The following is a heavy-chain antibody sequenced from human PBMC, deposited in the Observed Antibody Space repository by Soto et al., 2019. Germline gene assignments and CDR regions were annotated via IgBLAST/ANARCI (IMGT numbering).Heavy chain of an antibody. V-gene: IGHV4-59*08. CDR3: ARRRDHNWGRITAYYFDY. Sequence: QVQLQESGPGLVKPSETLSLTCTVSGGSISSYYWSWIRQPPGKGLEWIGFIYYSGSTNYNPSLKSRVTIAVDTSKNQFSLKLSSVTAADTAVYYCARRRDHNWGRITAYYFDYWGQGTLVTVSS. CDR1: GGSISSYY. J-gene: IGHJ4*02. CDR2: IYYSGST. D-gene: IGHD7-27*01.